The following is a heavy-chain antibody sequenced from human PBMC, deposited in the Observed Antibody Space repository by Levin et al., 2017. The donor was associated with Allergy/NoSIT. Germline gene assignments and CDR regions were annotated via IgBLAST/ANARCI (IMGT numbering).Heavy chain of an antibody. CDR1: GYTFTSYY. CDR2: INPSGGST. CDR3: ASEYIVSSGWAKAFDS. Sequence: GASVKVSCKASGYTFTSYYIHWVRQAPGQGLEWMGVINPSGGSTSYAQKFQGRVTMTGDTSTSTVYMELSSLRSEDTAVYYCASEYIVSSGWAKAFDSWGQGTMVTVSS. V-gene: IGHV1-46*01. J-gene: IGHJ3*02. D-gene: IGHD6-19*01.